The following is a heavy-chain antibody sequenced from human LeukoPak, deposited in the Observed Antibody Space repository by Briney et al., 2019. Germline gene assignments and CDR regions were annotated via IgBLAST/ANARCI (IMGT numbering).Heavy chain of an antibody. CDR2: ISSSGTTI. Sequence: GGSLRLSCAASGFDFSSYSMNWARQAPGKGLEWVSYISSSGTTISYADSVKGRFAISRDNAKNSLYLEMNSLRVEDTAVYYCARGGGYSYVGLHWGQGTLVTVSS. D-gene: IGHD5-18*01. J-gene: IGHJ4*02. CDR3: ARGGGYSYVGLH. V-gene: IGHV3-48*01. CDR1: GFDFSSYS.